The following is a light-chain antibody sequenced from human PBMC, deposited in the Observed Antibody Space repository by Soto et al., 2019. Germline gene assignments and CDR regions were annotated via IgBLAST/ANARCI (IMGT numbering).Light chain of an antibody. CDR1: SSNIGSNT. Sequence: QSALTQPPSASGTPGQRVTISCSGSSSNIGSNTVNWYQQLPGTAPKLLIYSNNQRPSGVPDRFSGSKSGTSASLAISGLQSEDEADYYCAAWDDSLNGDYVFGTGNKVTVL. V-gene: IGLV1-44*01. CDR2: SNN. J-gene: IGLJ1*01. CDR3: AAWDDSLNGDYV.